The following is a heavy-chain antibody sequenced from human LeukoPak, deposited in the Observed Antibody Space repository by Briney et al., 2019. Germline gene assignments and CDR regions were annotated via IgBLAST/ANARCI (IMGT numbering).Heavy chain of an antibody. D-gene: IGHD3-10*01. CDR2: IYHSGST. J-gene: IGHJ5*02. CDR1: GYSISSGYY. V-gene: IGHV4-38-2*02. CDR3: ARLGVWFGANGFDP. Sequence: SETLSLTCTVSGYSISSGYYWGWIRQPPGKGLEWIGSIYHSGSTYYNPSLKSRVTISVDTSKNQFSLKLSSVTAADTAVYYCARLGVWFGANGFDPWGQGTLVTVSS.